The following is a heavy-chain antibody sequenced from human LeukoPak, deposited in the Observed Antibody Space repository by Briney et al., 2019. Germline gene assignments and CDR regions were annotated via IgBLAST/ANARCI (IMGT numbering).Heavy chain of an antibody. J-gene: IGHJ4*02. V-gene: IGHV3-23*01. CDR2: ISGPAGSW. CDR3: ARDAAAASRY. D-gene: IGHD6-13*01. Sequence: GGSLRLSCAASGFTFSSYAMSWVRQAPGKGLEWVSAISGPAGSWDYADSVKGRFTISRDNSKNTLFLQMNSLRAEDTAVYYCARDAAAASRYWGQGTLVTVSS. CDR1: GFTFSSYA.